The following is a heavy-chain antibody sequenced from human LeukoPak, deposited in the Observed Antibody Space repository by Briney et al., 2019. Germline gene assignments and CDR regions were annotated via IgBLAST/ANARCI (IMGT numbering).Heavy chain of an antibody. Sequence: SETLSLTCAVYGGSFSGYYWSWIRQPPGKGLEWIGAINHSGSTNYNPSLKNRVTISVDTSKNQFSLKLSSVTAADTAVYYCARSKVRGYGDYVYYYGMDVWGQGTTVTVSS. CDR1: GGSFSGYY. CDR3: ARSKVRGYGDYVYYYGMDV. V-gene: IGHV4-34*01. CDR2: INHSGST. J-gene: IGHJ6*02. D-gene: IGHD4-17*01.